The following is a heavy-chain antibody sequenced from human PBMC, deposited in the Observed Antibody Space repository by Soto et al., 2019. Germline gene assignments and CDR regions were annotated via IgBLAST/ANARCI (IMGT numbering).Heavy chain of an antibody. J-gene: IGHJ5*02. D-gene: IGHD6-19*01. CDR1: GYTFTSYG. V-gene: IGHV1-18*01. CDR3: ARDQVKQWLVPGWFDP. CDR2: ISAYNGNT. Sequence: ASVKVSCKASGYTFTSYGISWVRQAPGQGLEWMGWISAYNGNTNYAQKLQGRVTMTTDTSTSTAYMELRSLRSDDTAVYYFARDQVKQWLVPGWFDPWGQGTLVTVSS.